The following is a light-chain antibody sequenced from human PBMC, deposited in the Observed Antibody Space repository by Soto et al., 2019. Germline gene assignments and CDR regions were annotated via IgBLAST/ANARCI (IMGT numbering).Light chain of an antibody. CDR1: SSDVGGYNY. Sequence: QSALTQPASVSGSPGQSITISCTGTSSDVGGYNYFSWYQQHPGKAPKLMIYDVSNRPSVVSNRFSGSKSGNTASLTISGLQAEDEADYYCRSYTRSSTYVFGTGTTLTVL. CDR3: RSYTRSSTYV. J-gene: IGLJ1*01. V-gene: IGLV2-14*01. CDR2: DVS.